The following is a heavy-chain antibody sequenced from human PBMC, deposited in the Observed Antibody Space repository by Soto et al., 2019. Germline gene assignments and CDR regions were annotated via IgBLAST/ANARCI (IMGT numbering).Heavy chain of an antibody. J-gene: IGHJ5*02. CDR2: IYYSGST. CDR1: GGSISSSSYY. V-gene: IGHV4-39*01. D-gene: IGHD3-10*01. Sequence: QLQLQESGPGLVKPSETLSLTCTVSGGSISSSSYYWGWIRQPPGKGLEWIGSIYYSGSTYYNPSLKSRVTISVDTSKNQFSLKLSSVTAADTAVYYCAAYYGSGSYVFDPWGQGTLVTVSS. CDR3: AAYYGSGSYVFDP.